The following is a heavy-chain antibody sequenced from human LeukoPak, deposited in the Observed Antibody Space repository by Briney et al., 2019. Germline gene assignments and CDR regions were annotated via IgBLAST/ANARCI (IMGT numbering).Heavy chain of an antibody. CDR3: ARVGYYDFWSGLIPHTYYMDV. CDR2: ISSSSTI. J-gene: IGHJ6*03. V-gene: IGHV3-48*01. CDR1: GFTFSSYS. Sequence: GGSLRLSCAASGFTFSSYSMNWVRQAPGKGLEWVSYISSSSTIYYADSVKGRFTISRDNAKNSLYLQMNSLRAEDTAIYYCARVGYYDFWSGLIPHTYYMDVWGKGTTVTVSS. D-gene: IGHD3-3*01.